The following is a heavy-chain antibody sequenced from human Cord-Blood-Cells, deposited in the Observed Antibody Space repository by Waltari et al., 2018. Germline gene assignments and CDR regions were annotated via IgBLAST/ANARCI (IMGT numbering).Heavy chain of an antibody. V-gene: IGHV4-61*01. Sequence: QVQLQESGPGLVKPSETLSLTCTVSGGSVSSGSYYWSWIRQPPGKGLEWIGYIYYSGSTNYHPSLESRVTISVDTSKNQFSLKLSSVTAADTAVYYCARDLIAAAGLVSDGMDVWGQGTTVTVSS. D-gene: IGHD6-13*01. CDR1: GGSVSSGSYY. J-gene: IGHJ6*02. CDR2: IYYSGST. CDR3: ARDLIAAAGLVSDGMDV.